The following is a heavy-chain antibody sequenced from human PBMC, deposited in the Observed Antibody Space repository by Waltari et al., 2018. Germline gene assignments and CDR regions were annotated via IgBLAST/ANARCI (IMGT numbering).Heavy chain of an antibody. J-gene: IGHJ4*02. V-gene: IGHV1-69*04. CDR1: GGTISSYA. CDR3: ARGVYGGNSVYYFDY. D-gene: IGHD2-21*02. CDR2: IIPILGIA. Sequence: QVQLVQSGAEVKKPGSSVKVSCKASGGTISSYAISWVRQAPGQGLEWMGGIIPILGIANYAQKFQGRVTITADESTSTAYMELSSLRSEDTAVYYCARGVYGGNSVYYFDYWGQGTLVTVSS.